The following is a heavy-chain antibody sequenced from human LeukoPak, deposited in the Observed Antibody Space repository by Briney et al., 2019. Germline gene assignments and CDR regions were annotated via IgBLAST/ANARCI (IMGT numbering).Heavy chain of an antibody. CDR2: INWNGDST. CDR3: ARNTGTTWYGYYFDS. J-gene: IGHJ4*02. Sequence: RPGGSLRVSCAASGFTFDDYGMSWVRQAPGKGLEWVSGINWNGDSTGYEESVKGRFTISRDNAKNSLYLQMNSLRAEDTAFYYCARNTGTTWYGYYFDSWGQGTLVTVSS. D-gene: IGHD6-13*01. V-gene: IGHV3-20*04. CDR1: GFTFDDYG.